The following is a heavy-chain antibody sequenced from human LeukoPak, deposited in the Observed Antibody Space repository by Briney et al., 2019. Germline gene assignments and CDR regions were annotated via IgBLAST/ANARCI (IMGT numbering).Heavy chain of an antibody. V-gene: IGHV3-49*04. D-gene: IGHD3-22*01. CDR2: SRSRAYGGTT. CDR1: GFTFIDYP. CDR3: TRGNYYDRSGYYFY. J-gene: IGHJ4*02. Sequence: PGGSLRLPCTASGFTFIDYPMTWVRQAPGKGLEWVGFSRSRAYGGTTEYAASVKGRFTISRDDSKSIAYLQMNSLKTEDTAVYYCTRGNYYDRSGYYFYWGQGTLVTVSS.